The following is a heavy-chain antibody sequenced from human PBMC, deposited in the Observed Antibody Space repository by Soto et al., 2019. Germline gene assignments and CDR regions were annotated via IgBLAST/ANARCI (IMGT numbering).Heavy chain of an antibody. Sequence: QLQLQESGPGLVKPSETLSLTCTVSGGSISSSSYYWGWIRQPPGKGLEWIGSIYYSGSTYYNPSLKSRVTISVDTSKNQLSLKLSSVTAADTAVYYCARRERYSQTPYYYYYMDVWGKGTTVTVSS. CDR1: GGSISSSSYY. D-gene: IGHD3-9*01. J-gene: IGHJ6*03. V-gene: IGHV4-39*01. CDR2: IYYSGST. CDR3: ARRERYSQTPYYYYYMDV.